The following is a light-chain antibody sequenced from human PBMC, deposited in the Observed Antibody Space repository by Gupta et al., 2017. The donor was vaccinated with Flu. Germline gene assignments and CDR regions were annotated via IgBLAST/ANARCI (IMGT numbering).Light chain of an antibody. V-gene: IGLV3-25*03. Sequence: GQTARITGSGDALPKQYAYWYQQKPVQAPVLVIYRDSERPSGIPERFSGSSSGTTVTLTISGVQAEDDADYYCQSADSSGTYWVFGGGTKLTVL. J-gene: IGLJ3*02. CDR1: ALPKQY. CDR3: QSADSSGTYWV. CDR2: RDS.